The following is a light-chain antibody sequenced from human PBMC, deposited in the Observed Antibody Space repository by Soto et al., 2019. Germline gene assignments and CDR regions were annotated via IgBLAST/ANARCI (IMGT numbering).Light chain of an antibody. CDR3: ATWDDSLDGWV. Sequence: QSVLTQPPSASGTPGQRVTISCSGSSSNIGENPVSWYQQFPGTAPKLLIYSDDQRPSGVPDRFSGSKSHTSASLAISGLHSEDEADYYCATWDDSLDGWVFGGGTKLTVL. J-gene: IGLJ3*02. V-gene: IGLV1-44*01. CDR1: SSNIGENP. CDR2: SDD.